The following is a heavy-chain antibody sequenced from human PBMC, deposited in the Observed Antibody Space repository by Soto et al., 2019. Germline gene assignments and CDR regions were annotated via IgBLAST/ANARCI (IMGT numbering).Heavy chain of an antibody. CDR1: GGSLSSYY. D-gene: IGHD4-17*01. Sequence: QVQLQESGPGLVKPSETLSLICTVSGGSLSSYYWNWIRQPPGKGLEWIGYIYYTGTTIYNPALKSRLSISLDTSKNQISLNLSSVTAADTAVYYCARRPGAYDFDYWGQGTLVTVSS. CDR2: IYYTGTT. V-gene: IGHV4-59*08. CDR3: ARRPGAYDFDY. J-gene: IGHJ4*02.